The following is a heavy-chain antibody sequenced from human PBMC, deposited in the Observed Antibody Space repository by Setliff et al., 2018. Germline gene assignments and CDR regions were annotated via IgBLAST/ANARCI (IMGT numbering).Heavy chain of an antibody. CDR1: GFTFSSYW. CDR3: CSGSYLFVY. V-gene: IGHV3-74*01. CDR2: INSDGSST. D-gene: IGHD1-26*01. Sequence: GESLKISCAASGFTFSSYWMHWVRQAPGKGLVWVSRINSDGSSTSYADSVKGRFTISRDNAKNTLYLQMNSLRAEDTAVYYCCSGSYLFVYWGQGSLVTVSS. J-gene: IGHJ4*02.